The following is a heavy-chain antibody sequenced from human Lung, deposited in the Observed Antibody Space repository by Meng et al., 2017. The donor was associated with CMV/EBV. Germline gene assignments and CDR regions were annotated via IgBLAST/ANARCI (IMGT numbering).Heavy chain of an antibody. J-gene: IGHJ4*02. Sequence: CNASGGTFSSYAISWVRQAPGQGLEWMGGIIPIFGTANYAQKFQGRVTITTDESTSTAYMELSSLRSEDTAVYYCATYYYGSGSHGGDWGQGTLVTVSS. V-gene: IGHV1-69*05. CDR2: IIPIFGTA. CDR3: ATYYYGSGSHGGD. CDR1: GGTFSSYA. D-gene: IGHD3-10*01.